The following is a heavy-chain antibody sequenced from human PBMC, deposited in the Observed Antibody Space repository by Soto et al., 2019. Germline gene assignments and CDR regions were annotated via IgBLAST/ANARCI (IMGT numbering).Heavy chain of an antibody. CDR3: AWQSSRGVVDY. CDR1: GFTFSDYY. Sequence: GGSLRLSCAASGFTFSDYYMSWIRQAPGKGLEWVSYISSSGSTIYYADSVKGRFTISRDNAKNSLYLQMNSLRAEDTAVYYCAWQSSRGVVDYWGQGTLVTVSS. V-gene: IGHV3-11*01. CDR2: ISSSGSTI. D-gene: IGHD3-22*01. J-gene: IGHJ4*02.